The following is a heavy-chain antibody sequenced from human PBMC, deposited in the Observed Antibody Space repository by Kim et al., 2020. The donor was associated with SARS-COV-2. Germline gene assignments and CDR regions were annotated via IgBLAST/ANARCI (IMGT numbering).Heavy chain of an antibody. CDR3: TSNLRFLEWSASDY. J-gene: IGHJ4*02. V-gene: IGHV3-49*04. CDR2: IRSKAYGGTT. Sequence: GGSLRLSCTASGFTFGDYAMSWVRQAPGKGLEWVGFIRSKAYGGTTEYAASVKGRFTISRDDSKSIAYLQMNSLKTEDTAVYYCTSNLRFLEWSASDYWGQGTLVTVSS. CDR1: GFTFGDYA. D-gene: IGHD3-3*01.